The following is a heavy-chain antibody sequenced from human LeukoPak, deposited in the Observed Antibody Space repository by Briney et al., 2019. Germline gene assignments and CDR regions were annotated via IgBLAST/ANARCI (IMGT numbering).Heavy chain of an antibody. CDR1: GGSISSGSYY. V-gene: IGHV4-61*02. D-gene: IGHD2-2*02. CDR3: ARVGIAGYCSSTSCYSGDY. Sequence: NPSETLSLTCTVSGGSISSGSYYWSWIRQPAGKGLEWIGRIYTSGSTNYNPSLKSRVTISVDTSKNQFFLKLSSVTAADTAVYYCARVGIAGYCSSTSCYSGDYWGQGTLVTVSS. CDR2: IYTSGST. J-gene: IGHJ4*02.